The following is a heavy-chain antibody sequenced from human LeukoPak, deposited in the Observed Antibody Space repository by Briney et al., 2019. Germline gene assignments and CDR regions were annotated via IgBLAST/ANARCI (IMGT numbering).Heavy chain of an antibody. CDR2: IYSGGDT. CDR3: ARGVYGDYEDYYYFGLDV. V-gene: IGHV3-53*04. Sequence: GGSLRLSCAASGFTFTDYYMSWIRQAPGKGLEWVSVIYSGGDTYYADSVKGRFTISRHNSENTLYLQMNSLRAEDTAMYYCARGVYGDYEDYYYFGLDVWGQGTTVTVSS. CDR1: GFTFTDYY. J-gene: IGHJ6*02. D-gene: IGHD4-17*01.